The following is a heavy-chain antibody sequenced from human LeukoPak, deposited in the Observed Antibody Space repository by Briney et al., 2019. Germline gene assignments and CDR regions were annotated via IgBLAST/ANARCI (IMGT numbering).Heavy chain of an antibody. V-gene: IGHV3-43*02. J-gene: IGHJ5*02. D-gene: IGHD3-10*01. CDR2: ISGDGGST. Sequence: GGSMRLSCAASGFTFDDYAMHWVRQAPGKGLEWVSLISGDGGSTYYADSVKGRFTISRDNSKNTLYLQMNSLRAEDTAVYYCARDTGFYYGSGGPTWGQGTLVTVSS. CDR3: ARDTGFYYGSGGPT. CDR1: GFTFDDYA.